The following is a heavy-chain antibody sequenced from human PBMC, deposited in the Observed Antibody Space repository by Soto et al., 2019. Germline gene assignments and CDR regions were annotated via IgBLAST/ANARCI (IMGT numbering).Heavy chain of an antibody. Sequence: LSLTCTVSGGSISSYYWSWIRQPPGKGLEWIGYIYYSGSTNYNPSLKSRVTISVDTSKNQFSLKLSSVTAADTAVYYCAGGTIFYYYGMDVWGQGTTVTVSS. CDR1: GGSISSYY. V-gene: IGHV4-59*01. D-gene: IGHD3-9*01. CDR2: IYYSGST. J-gene: IGHJ6*02. CDR3: AGGTIFYYYGMDV.